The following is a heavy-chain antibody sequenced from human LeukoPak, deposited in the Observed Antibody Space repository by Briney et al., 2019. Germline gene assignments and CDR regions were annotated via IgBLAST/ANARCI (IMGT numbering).Heavy chain of an antibody. CDR3: AKGIVPAPNGAFEI. CDR2: ISGSGAST. J-gene: IGHJ3*02. D-gene: IGHD2-2*01. CDR1: GFSVSSNY. V-gene: IGHV3-23*01. Sequence: GGSLRLSCAASGFSVSSNYMSWVRQAPGKGLEWVSVISGSGASTYYADSVKGRFTISRDNSKNTLYLQMNSLRAEDTAVYYCAKGIVPAPNGAFEIWGQGTMVTVSS.